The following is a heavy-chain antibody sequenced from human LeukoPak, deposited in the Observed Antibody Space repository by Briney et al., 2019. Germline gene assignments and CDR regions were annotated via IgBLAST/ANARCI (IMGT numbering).Heavy chain of an antibody. D-gene: IGHD2-2*01. J-gene: IGHJ4*02. CDR1: GFSFSSHG. Sequence: GSLRLSCAASGFSFSSHGMSWVRQAPGKGLEWVSGIIGGAGGTYYADSVKGRFTISRDNAKNTLYLQMNSLRAEDTAVYYCAHGSMYQLDYWGQGTLVTVSS. V-gene: IGHV3-23*01. CDR2: IIGGAGGT. CDR3: AHGSMYQLDY.